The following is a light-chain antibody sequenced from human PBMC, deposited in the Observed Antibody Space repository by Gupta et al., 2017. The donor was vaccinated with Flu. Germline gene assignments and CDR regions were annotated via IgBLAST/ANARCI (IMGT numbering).Light chain of an antibody. J-gene: IGKJ5*01. CDR2: DAS. V-gene: IGKV3-11*01. Sequence: PATLSLCPGERAPLSCRASQSVSSYLAWYQQKPGQAPRLLSYDASNRATGIPARFRGSGSGTDVTLTISSLEPEDFAGYYCQQRRSGPITFGQGTRLEIK. CDR3: QQRRSGPIT. CDR1: QSVSSY.